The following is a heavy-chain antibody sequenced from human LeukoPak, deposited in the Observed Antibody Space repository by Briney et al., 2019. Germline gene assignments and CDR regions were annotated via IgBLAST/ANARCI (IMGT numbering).Heavy chain of an antibody. J-gene: IGHJ3*02. D-gene: IGHD2-15*01. CDR1: GFTFSSYG. Sequence: PGGSLRLSCAASGFTFSSYGMHWVRQAPGKGLEWVASIKQDGGQNHYLDSVKGRFTISRDNAKSSLFLQLNSLSAEDTAMYYCARWDAYCTGGSCYFGGFAFDIWGQGTVVTVSS. V-gene: IGHV3-7*01. CDR2: IKQDGGQN. CDR3: ARWDAYCTGGSCYFGGFAFDI.